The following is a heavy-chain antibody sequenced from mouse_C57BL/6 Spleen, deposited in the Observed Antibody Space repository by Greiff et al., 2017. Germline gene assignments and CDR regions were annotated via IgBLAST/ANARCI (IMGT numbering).Heavy chain of an antibody. CDR1: GFTFTDYY. J-gene: IGHJ1*03. CDR3: ARYRNGEVWYFDV. CDR2: IRNKANGYTT. Sequence: EVKLVESGGGLVQPGGSLSLSCAASGFTFTDYYMSWVRQPPGKALEWLGFIRNKANGYTTEYSASVKGRFTISRDNSQSILYLQMNALRAEDSATYYCARYRNGEVWYFDVWGTGTTVTVSS. V-gene: IGHV7-3*01.